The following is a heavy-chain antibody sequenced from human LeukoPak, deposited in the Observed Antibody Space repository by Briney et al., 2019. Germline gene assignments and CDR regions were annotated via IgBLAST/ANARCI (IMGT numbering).Heavy chain of an antibody. CDR3: TRDLFD. D-gene: IGHD3-10*02. V-gene: IGHV3-66*01. CDR1: GFTVSCNY. J-gene: IGHJ4*02. Sequence: GGSLRLSCAASGFTVSCNYMTWVRQAPGKGLDWVSAIYSGRTTYYADSVKGRFTISRDDSKNTLYLQMHSLRAEDTAIYYCTRDLFDWGQGALVTVSS. CDR2: IYSGRTT.